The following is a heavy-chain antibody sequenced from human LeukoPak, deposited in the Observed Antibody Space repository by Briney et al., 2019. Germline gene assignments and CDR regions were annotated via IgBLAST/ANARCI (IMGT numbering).Heavy chain of an antibody. CDR3: ARGRDTAMVYFDY. Sequence: PSQTLSLTCTVSGGSISSGSYYWSWIRQPAGKGLEWIGRIYTSGSTNYNPSLKSRVTISVDTSKNQFSLKLSSVTAADTAVYYCARGRDTAMVYFDYWGQGTLVTVSS. J-gene: IGHJ4*02. CDR2: IYTSGST. V-gene: IGHV4-61*02. D-gene: IGHD5-18*01. CDR1: GGSISSGSYY.